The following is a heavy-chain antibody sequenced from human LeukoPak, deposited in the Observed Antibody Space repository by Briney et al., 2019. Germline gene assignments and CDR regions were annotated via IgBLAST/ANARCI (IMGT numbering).Heavy chain of an antibody. D-gene: IGHD1-26*01. CDR3: ASPYTSGASSLSRGGYYYGMDV. CDR1: GYTFTGYY. J-gene: IGHJ6*02. V-gene: IGHV1-2*06. Sequence: ASVKVSCKASGYTFTGYYMHWVRQAPGQGLEWMGRINPNSGGTNYAQKFQGRVTMTRDTSISTAYMELSSLRSEDTAVYYCASPYTSGASSLSRGGYYYGMDVWGQGTTVTVSS. CDR2: INPNSGGT.